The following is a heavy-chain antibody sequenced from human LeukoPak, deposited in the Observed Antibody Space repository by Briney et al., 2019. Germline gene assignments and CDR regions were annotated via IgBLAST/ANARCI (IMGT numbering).Heavy chain of an antibody. V-gene: IGHV1-2*02. Sequence: ASVKVSCKASGYTFTGYYMHWVRQAPGQGLEWMGWINPNSGGTNYAQKFQGRVTMTRDTSISTAYMELSRLRSDDTAVYYCARVTPMVRGATPPDYWGQGTLVAVSS. J-gene: IGHJ4*02. D-gene: IGHD3-10*01. CDR1: GYTFTGYY. CDR3: ARVTPMVRGATPPDY. CDR2: INPNSGGT.